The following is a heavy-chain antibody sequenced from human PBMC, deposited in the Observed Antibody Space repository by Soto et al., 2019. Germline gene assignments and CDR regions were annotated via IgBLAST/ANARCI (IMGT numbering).Heavy chain of an antibody. V-gene: IGHV3-33*01. CDR3: ARLYYDYVWGSYRRYPEYYYGMDV. Sequence: GGSLRLSCAASGFTFSSYGMHWVRQAPGKGLEWVAVIWYDGSNKYYADSMKGRFTISRDNSKNTLYLQMNSLRAEDTAVYYCARLYYDYVWGSYRRYPEYYYGMDVWGQGTTVTVSS. J-gene: IGHJ6*02. CDR2: IWYDGSNK. D-gene: IGHD3-16*02. CDR1: GFTFSSYG.